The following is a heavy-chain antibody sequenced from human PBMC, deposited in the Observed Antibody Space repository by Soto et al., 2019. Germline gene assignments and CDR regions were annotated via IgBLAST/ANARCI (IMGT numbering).Heavy chain of an antibody. D-gene: IGHD3-9*01. J-gene: IGHJ3*02. CDR3: ERDDPWLFDSANDFKI. CDR2: ISAYNGNT. CDR1: GYTFTSYG. Sequence: QVQLVQSGAEVKKPGASVKVSCKASGYTFTSYGISWVRQAPGQGLEWMGWISAYNGNTNYAQKLQGRFTMNTDTSTSTDYMELRSLRSDDTAVYYCERDDPWLFDSANDFKIWRQGTMVSVSS. V-gene: IGHV1-18*04.